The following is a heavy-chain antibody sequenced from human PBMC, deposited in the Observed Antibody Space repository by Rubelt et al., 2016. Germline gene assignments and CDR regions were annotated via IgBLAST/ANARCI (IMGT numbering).Heavy chain of an antibody. CDR2: INHSGSS. CDR1: GGSFSGYY. V-gene: IGHV4-34*01. CDR3: ARAFYDSSGYNCFDP. J-gene: IGHJ5*02. Sequence: QVQLQLWGAGLLKPSETLSLTCAVYGGSFSGYYWSWIRQAPGKGLEWIGDINHSGSSNYNPSLMSRVTISVDTSKNHFSLQLKSVTAADTAVYYCARAFYDSSGYNCFDPWGRGTLVTVSS. D-gene: IGHD3-22*01.